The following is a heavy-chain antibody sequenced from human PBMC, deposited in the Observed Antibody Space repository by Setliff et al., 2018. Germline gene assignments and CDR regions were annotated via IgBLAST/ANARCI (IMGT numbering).Heavy chain of an antibody. D-gene: IGHD3-16*01. Sequence: SETLSLTCTVSGASITNINYYWGLIRQPPGKGLEWIGSIFYSGRTFYNPSLKSRVTISVDTSKNQFSLTLSSVTAADTAVYDCARLPNYVWGSPVDYWGQGTLVTVSS. CDR1: GASITNINYY. CDR2: IFYSGRT. V-gene: IGHV4-39*01. J-gene: IGHJ4*02. CDR3: ARLPNYVWGSPVDY.